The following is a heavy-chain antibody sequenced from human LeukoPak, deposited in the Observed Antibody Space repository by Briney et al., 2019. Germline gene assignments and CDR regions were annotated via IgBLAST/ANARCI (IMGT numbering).Heavy chain of an antibody. J-gene: IGHJ4*02. Sequence: GASVKVSCKASGYMFIDYYMHWVRQAPGQGLEWMGWINPNSGGTNYAQKFQGRVTMTRDTSISTAYMELSRLRSDDTAVYYCARERAGAGEGFDYWGQGTLVTVSS. CDR1: GYMFIDYY. CDR2: INPNSGGT. V-gene: IGHV1-2*02. CDR3: ARERAGAGEGFDY. D-gene: IGHD6-19*01.